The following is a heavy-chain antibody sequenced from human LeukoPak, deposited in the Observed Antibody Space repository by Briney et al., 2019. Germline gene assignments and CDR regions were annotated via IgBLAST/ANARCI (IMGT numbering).Heavy chain of an antibody. V-gene: IGHV4-59*08. D-gene: IGHD3-22*01. CDR2: IYYSGST. Sequence: PSETLSLTCTVSGGSISSYYWGWIRQPPGKGLEWIGYIYYSGSTNYNPSLKSRVTISVDTSKNQFSLKLSSVTAADTAVYYCARSNVVITTDWYFDLWGRGTLVTVSS. J-gene: IGHJ2*01. CDR3: ARSNVVITTDWYFDL. CDR1: GGSISSYY.